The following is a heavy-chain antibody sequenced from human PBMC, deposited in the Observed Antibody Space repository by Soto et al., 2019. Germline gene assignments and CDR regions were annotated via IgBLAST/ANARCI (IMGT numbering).Heavy chain of an antibody. Sequence: PSETLSLTCTVSGGSISSGAYFWNWIRQSPGKGLEWLGYISYIGSTYYNPSLKSRLSISRDTSKNQFSLKLSSVTAADTAVYYCARVWQQLDLGMDVWGQGTTVTVSS. CDR3: ARVWQQLDLGMDV. J-gene: IGHJ6*02. CDR1: GGSISSGAYF. CDR2: ISYIGST. V-gene: IGHV4-30-4*01. D-gene: IGHD6-13*01.